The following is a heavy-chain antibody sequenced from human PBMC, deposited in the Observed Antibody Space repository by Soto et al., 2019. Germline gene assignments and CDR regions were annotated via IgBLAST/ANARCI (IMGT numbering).Heavy chain of an antibody. CDR1: GFTFSIYA. D-gene: IGHD5-18*01. CDR3: ANSGYSYGYLDY. V-gene: IGHV3-23*01. J-gene: IGHJ4*02. CDR2: ISGSGGST. Sequence: GGSLRLSCAASGFTFSIYAMSWVRQAPGKGLEWVSAISGSGGSTYYADSVKGRFTISRDNSKNTLYLQMNSLRAEDTAVYYCANSGYSYGYLDYWGQGTLVTVS.